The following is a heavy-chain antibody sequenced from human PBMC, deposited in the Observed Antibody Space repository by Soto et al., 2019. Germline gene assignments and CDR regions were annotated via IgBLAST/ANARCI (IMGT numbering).Heavy chain of an antibody. V-gene: IGHV4-39*07. Sequence: PSETLSLTCTVSGGSISSSSYYWGWIRQPPGKGLEWIGSIYYSGSTNYNPSLKSRVAVSVDTSKNQFSLRLSSVTAADTAVYYCANRYYDGSGYLHDYWGQGILVTVSS. CDR2: IYYSGST. D-gene: IGHD3-22*01. J-gene: IGHJ4*02. CDR1: GGSISSSSYY. CDR3: ANRYYDGSGYLHDY.